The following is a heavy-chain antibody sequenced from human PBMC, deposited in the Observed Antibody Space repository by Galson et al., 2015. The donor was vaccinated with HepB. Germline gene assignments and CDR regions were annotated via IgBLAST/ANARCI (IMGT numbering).Heavy chain of an antibody. Sequence: SLRLSCAASGFTFSDYYMSWIRQAPGKGLEWVSYISSSSSYTNYADSVKGRFTISRDNAKNSLYLQMNSLRAEDTAVYYCARDHDYYDSSGYYTFFDYWGQGTLVTVSS. J-gene: IGHJ4*02. V-gene: IGHV3-11*06. CDR3: ARDHDYYDSSGYYTFFDY. D-gene: IGHD3-22*01. CDR1: GFTFSDYY. CDR2: ISSSSSYT.